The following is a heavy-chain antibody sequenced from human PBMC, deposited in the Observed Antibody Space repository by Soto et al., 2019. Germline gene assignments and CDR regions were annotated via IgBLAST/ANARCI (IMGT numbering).Heavy chain of an antibody. D-gene: IGHD6-19*01. J-gene: IGHJ4*02. CDR1: GGSISTYS. V-gene: IGHV4-59*01. CDR2: YSGST. Sequence: SETLSLTCTVSGGSISTYSWNWIRQPPGEGLEWIGYYSGSTNYNPSLKSRVTISVDTSKNQFSLKLSSVTTADTAVYYCARAFGSGWYFDYWGQGALVTVSS. CDR3: ARAFGSGWYFDY.